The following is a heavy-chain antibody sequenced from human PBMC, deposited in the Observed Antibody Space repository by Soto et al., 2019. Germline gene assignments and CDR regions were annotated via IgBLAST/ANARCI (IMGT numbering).Heavy chain of an antibody. D-gene: IGHD3-3*01. CDR1: GYTFTRSG. V-gene: IGHV1-3*01. J-gene: IGHJ4*02. CDR3: ARAGRSDARQFDF. Sequence: ASVKVSCKASGYTFTRSGISWVRQAPGQRLEWMGWINAGNGNTKYSQKFQGRVTISRDTSARTAYLQWSSLKASDTAMYYCARAGRSDARQFDFWGQGTPVTVSS. CDR2: INAGNGNT.